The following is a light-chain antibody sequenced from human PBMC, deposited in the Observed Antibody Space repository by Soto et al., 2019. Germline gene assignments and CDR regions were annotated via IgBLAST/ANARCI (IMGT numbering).Light chain of an antibody. J-gene: IGLJ2*01. V-gene: IGLV2-23*01. CDR1: SSDVGGYNL. CDR2: EGS. CDR3: CSYSASSSLL. Sequence: QSVLTQPASVSGSPGQSITISCTGTSSDVGGYNLVSWYQQHPGKTPKLMIYEGSKRPSGVSNRFSGSKSGNTASLTISGLQAEDEAAYYCCSYSASSSLLFGGGTKLTVL.